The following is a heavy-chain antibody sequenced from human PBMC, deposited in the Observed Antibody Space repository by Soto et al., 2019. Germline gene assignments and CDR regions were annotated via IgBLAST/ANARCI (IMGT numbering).Heavy chain of an antibody. CDR3: ARDIVNCSSTSCYVDAFDI. Sequence: ASVKVSCKASGYTFTGYYMHWVRQAPGQGLEWMGWINPNSGGTNYAQKFQGWVTMTRDTSISTAYMGLSRLRSDDTAVYYCARDIVNCSSTSCYVDAFDIWGQGTMVTVSS. CDR1: GYTFTGYY. V-gene: IGHV1-2*04. J-gene: IGHJ3*02. D-gene: IGHD2-2*01. CDR2: INPNSGGT.